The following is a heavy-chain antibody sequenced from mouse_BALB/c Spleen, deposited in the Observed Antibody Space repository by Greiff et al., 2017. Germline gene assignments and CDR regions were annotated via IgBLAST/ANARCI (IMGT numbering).Heavy chain of an antibody. Sequence: QVQLQQSGAELVRPGASVTLSCKASGYTFTDYEMHWVKQTPVHGLEWIGAIDPETGGTAYNQKFKGKATLTADKSTSTAYMELRSLTSEDSAVYYGTRAGYGSSYYAMDYWGQGTSVTVSS. CDR1: GYTFTDYE. J-gene: IGHJ4*01. V-gene: IGHV1-15*01. CDR3: TRAGYGSSYYAMDY. D-gene: IGHD1-1*01. CDR2: IDPETGGT.